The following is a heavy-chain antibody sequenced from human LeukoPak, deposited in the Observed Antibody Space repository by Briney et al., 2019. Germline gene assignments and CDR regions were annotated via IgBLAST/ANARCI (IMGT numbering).Heavy chain of an antibody. D-gene: IGHD1-26*01. CDR2: IKQDGSEK. Sequence: GGSLRLSCAASGFTFSSYWMSWVRQAPGKGLEWVANIKQDGSEKYYVDSVKGRFTISRDNAKNSLYLQMNSLRAEDTALYYCAKDTNSGSSHVDYWGQGTLVTVSS. CDR3: AKDTNSGSSHVDY. CDR1: GFTFSSYW. V-gene: IGHV3-7*03. J-gene: IGHJ4*02.